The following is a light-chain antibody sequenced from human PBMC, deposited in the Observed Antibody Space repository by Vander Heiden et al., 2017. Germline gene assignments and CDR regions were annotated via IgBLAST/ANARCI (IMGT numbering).Light chain of an antibody. V-gene: IGLV1-44*01. J-gene: IGLJ3*02. CDR2: SKN. Sequence: QSVLTQPPSASGTPGQRVTISCSGSSSNIGSRTVNWYQQLPGTAPKLLIYSKNQRPSGVPDRISASKSGTSASLAVSGLQSEDEADYYCSAWDNSLNAWVFGGGTKLTVL. CDR1: SSNIGSRT. CDR3: SAWDNSLNAWV.